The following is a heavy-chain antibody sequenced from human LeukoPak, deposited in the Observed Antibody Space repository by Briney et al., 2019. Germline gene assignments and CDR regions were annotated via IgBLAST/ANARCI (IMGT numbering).Heavy chain of an antibody. Sequence: SETLSLTCTVSGGSISSYYWSWIRQPPGKGLEWIGEIYHSGSTNYNPSLKSRVTISVDKSKNQFSLKLSSVTAADTAVYYCARDGAVAGPEYFQHWGQGTLVTVSS. J-gene: IGHJ1*01. D-gene: IGHD6-19*01. CDR1: GGSISSYY. CDR2: IYHSGST. CDR3: ARDGAVAGPEYFQH. V-gene: IGHV4-59*12.